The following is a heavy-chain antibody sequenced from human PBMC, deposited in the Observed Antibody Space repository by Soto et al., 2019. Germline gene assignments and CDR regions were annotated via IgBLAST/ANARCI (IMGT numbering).Heavy chain of an antibody. V-gene: IGHV3-33*01. J-gene: IGHJ6*03. CDR1: GFTFSSYG. Sequence: GGSLRLSCAASGFTFSSYGMHWVRQAPGKGLEWVAVIWYDGSNKYYADSVKGRFTISRDNSKNTLYWQMNSLRAEDTAVYYCARCSTIWSGHAPGGMDVWGKGTTVTVSS. CDR3: ARCSTIWSGHAPGGMDV. CDR2: IWYDGSNK. D-gene: IGHD3-3*01.